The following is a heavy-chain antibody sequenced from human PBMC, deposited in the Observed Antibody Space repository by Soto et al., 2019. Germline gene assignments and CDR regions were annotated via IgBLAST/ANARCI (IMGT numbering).Heavy chain of an antibody. Sequence: QVQLVQSGTEVKKPGASVKVSCKASGYTFTSYDINWVRQATGLGLAWMGWMNPNSGNTGYAQKFQGRVTMTRNTFISTAHMEPISLRSEDTAVYACAKEKTFYGMDVGGQGTTVTLSS. J-gene: IGHJ6*02. V-gene: IGHV1-8*01. CDR2: MNPNSGNT. CDR1: GYTFTSYD. CDR3: AKEKTFYGMDV.